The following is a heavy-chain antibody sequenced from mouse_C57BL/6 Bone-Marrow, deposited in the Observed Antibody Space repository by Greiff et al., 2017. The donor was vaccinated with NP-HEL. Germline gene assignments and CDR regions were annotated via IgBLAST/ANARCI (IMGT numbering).Heavy chain of an antibody. CDR3: ARDQRLDV. Sequence: EVQLQESGPGLVKPSQSLSLTCSVTGYSITSGYYWNWIRQFPGNKLEWMGYISYDGSNNYNPSLKNRISITRDTSKNQFFLKLNSVTTEDTATYYCARDQRLDVWGTGTTVTVSS. J-gene: IGHJ1*03. D-gene: IGHD1-2*01. CDR1: GYSITSGYY. CDR2: ISYDGSN. V-gene: IGHV3-6*01.